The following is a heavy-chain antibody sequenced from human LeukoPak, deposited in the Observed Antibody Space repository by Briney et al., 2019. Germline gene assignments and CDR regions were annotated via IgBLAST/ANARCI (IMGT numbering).Heavy chain of an antibody. Sequence: PSQTLSLPCTVSGGSISSGSYYWSWIRQPAGKGLEWIGRIYTSGSTNYNPSLKSRVTISVDTSKNQFSLKLSSVTAADTAVYYCARDRGYCSSTSCPIPLYYYYYMDVWGKGTTATVSS. J-gene: IGHJ6*03. CDR2: IYTSGST. CDR3: ARDRGYCSSTSCPIPLYYYYYMDV. D-gene: IGHD2-2*01. V-gene: IGHV4-61*02. CDR1: GGSISSGSYY.